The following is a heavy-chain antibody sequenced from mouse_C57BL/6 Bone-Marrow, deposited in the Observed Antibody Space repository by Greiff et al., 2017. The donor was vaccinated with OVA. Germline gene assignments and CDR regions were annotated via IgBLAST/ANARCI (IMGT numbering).Heavy chain of an antibody. V-gene: IGHV1-66*01. D-gene: IGHD1-1*01. CDR3: ARYYYGSKVY. Sequence: QVQLQQSGPELVKPGASVKISCKASGYSFTSYYIHWVKQRPGQGLEWIGWIYPGSGNTKYNEKFKGKATLTADKSSSTAYMELRSLTSEDSAVYFCARYYYGSKVYWGQGTTLTVSS. J-gene: IGHJ2*01. CDR2: IYPGSGNT. CDR1: GYSFTSYY.